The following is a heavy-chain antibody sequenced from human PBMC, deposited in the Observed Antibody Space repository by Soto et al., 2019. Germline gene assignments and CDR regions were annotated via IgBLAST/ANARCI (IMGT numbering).Heavy chain of an antibody. CDR1: GYSFTTYG. V-gene: IGHV1-18*01. J-gene: IGHJ5*02. CDR2: ISTYNGDT. CDR3: AKDQRKPAIFGVVTLS. D-gene: IGHD3-3*01. Sequence: QVQLVQSGAEVKKPGASVRVSCKASGYSFTTYGVTWVRQAPGQGLEWMGWISTYNGDTRVAQQHQGRVTLTTDTSTNAAHMELRSLRSDDTAIYYCAKDQRKPAIFGVVTLSWGQGTLVTVSS.